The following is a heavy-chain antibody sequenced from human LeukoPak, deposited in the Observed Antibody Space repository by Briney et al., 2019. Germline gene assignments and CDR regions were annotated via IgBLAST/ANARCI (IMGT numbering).Heavy chain of an antibody. CDR2: ISAYNGNT. CDR3: ARLLWIHFLASGYYYMDV. CDR1: GYTFTGYY. D-gene: IGHD5-18*01. V-gene: IGHV1-18*04. Sequence: ASVKVSCKASGYTFTGYYMHWVRQAPGQGLEWMGWISAYNGNTNYAQKLQGRVTMTTDTSTSTAYMELRSLRSDDTAVYYCARLLWIHFLASGYYYMDVWGKGTTVTVSS. J-gene: IGHJ6*03.